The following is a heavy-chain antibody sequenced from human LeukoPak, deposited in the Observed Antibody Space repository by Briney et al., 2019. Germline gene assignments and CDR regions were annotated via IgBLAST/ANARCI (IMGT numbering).Heavy chain of an antibody. Sequence: GGSLRLSCAASGFTFSSYWMSWVRQAPGKGPVWVSRIKTDGSITDYADSVKGRFTISRDNAKNTLYLQMNSLRAEDTAVYYCAELGITMIGGVWGKGTTVTISS. CDR1: GFTFSSYW. CDR2: IKTDGSIT. J-gene: IGHJ6*04. CDR3: AELGITMIGGV. D-gene: IGHD3-10*02. V-gene: IGHV3-74*01.